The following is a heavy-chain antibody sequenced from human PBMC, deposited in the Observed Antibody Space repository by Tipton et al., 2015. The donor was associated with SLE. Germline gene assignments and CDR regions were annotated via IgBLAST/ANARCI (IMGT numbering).Heavy chain of an antibody. CDR3: ARTVHIPTVRGVPYFDH. V-gene: IGHV4-39*07. CDR2: IYYTGTTT. CDR1: GGSVGSSSKY. D-gene: IGHD3-10*01. J-gene: IGHJ4*02. Sequence: TLSLTCTVSGGSVGSSSKYWAWIRQPPGKGLEWIGSIYYTGTTTYYNSFLKSRVTMSVDTSKNQFSLRLTSVIAADTAVYYCARTVHIPTVRGVPYFDHWGPGTLLTVSS.